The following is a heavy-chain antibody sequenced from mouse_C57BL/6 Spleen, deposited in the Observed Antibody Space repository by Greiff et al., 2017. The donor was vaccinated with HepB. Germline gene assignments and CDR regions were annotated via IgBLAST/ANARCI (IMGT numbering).Heavy chain of an antibody. J-gene: IGHJ2*01. CDR1: GFSLTSYA. D-gene: IGHD1-1*01. CDR3: ARSSLYYAKYYFDY. CDR2: IWTGGGT. V-gene: IGHV2-9-1*01. Sequence: VKLMESGPGLVAPSQSLSITCTVSGFSLTSYAISWVRQPPGKGLEWLGVIWTGGGTNYNSALKSRLSISKDNSKSQVFLKMNSLQTDDTARYYCARSSLYYAKYYFDYWGQGTTLTVSS.